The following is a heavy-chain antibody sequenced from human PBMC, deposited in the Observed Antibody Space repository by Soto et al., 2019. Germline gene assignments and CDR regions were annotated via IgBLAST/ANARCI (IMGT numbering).Heavy chain of an antibody. J-gene: IGHJ5*02. CDR2: IYHSGST. V-gene: IGHV4-30-2*01. Sequence: QLQLQESGSGLVKPSQTLSLTCAVSGGSISSGGYSWSWIRQPPGKGLEWIGYIYHSGSTYYNPSLKSRVTMSVDMSKNQFSLKLSSVTAADTAVYYCAIVIVRGVIKDSGWFDPWGQGTLVTVSS. CDR3: AIVIVRGVIKDSGWFDP. D-gene: IGHD3-10*01. CDR1: GGSISSGGYS.